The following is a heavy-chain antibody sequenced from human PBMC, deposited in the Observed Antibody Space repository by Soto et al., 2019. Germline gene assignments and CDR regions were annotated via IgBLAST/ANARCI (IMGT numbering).Heavy chain of an antibody. D-gene: IGHD3-10*01. Sequence: GGSXRLSCAASGFTISSYDMHWVRQVTGKGLEWVSGIDTSGDTYYLGSVKGRFTISRENAKDSFYLQMNSLRAEDTGVYYCARVQVIWFGESNPEYNGMDVWGQGTTVTVSS. CDR3: ARVQVIWFGESNPEYNGMDV. J-gene: IGHJ6*02. CDR2: IDTSGDT. CDR1: GFTISSYD. V-gene: IGHV3-13*01.